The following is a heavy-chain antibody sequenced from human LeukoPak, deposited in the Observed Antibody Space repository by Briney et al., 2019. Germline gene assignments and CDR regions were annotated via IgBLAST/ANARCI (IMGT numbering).Heavy chain of an antibody. Sequence: GGSLRLSCAASGFTFDDYAMHWVRQAPGKGLEWVSGISWKSGSIGYADSVKGRFTISRDNAKNSLYLQMNSLRAEDTALYYCVKDKGYIGEDAFDIWGQGTMVTVSS. V-gene: IGHV3-9*01. CDR3: VKDKGYIGEDAFDI. J-gene: IGHJ3*02. D-gene: IGHD3-10*01. CDR1: GFTFDDYA. CDR2: ISWKSGSI.